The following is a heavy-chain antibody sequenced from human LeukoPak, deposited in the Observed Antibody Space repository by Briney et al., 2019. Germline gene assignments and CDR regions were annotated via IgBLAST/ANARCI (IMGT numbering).Heavy chain of an antibody. V-gene: IGHV2-5*02. Sequence: SGPTQVKPTQTLTLTCTFSGFSLSTSGVGVGWLRQPPGKALEWLALLYWDDDNRYSPSLRSRLTVTEDTSKNQVILTMTNMDPSDTATYFCAHSATDFWSGSGWFDSWGQGTLVTVSS. D-gene: IGHD3-3*01. CDR2: LYWDDDN. CDR1: GFSLSTSGVG. J-gene: IGHJ5*01. CDR3: AHSATDFWSGSGWFDS.